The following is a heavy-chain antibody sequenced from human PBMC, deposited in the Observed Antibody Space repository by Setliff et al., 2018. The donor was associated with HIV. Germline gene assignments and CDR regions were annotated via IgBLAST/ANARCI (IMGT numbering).Heavy chain of an antibody. CDR1: GYTFTSYG. CDR2: ISAYNGNT. Sequence: RASVKVSCKASGYTFTSYGISWVRQAPGQGLEWMGWISAYNGNTNYAQKLQGRVTMTTDTSTSTAYMELRSLRSDDTAVYYCAITHDYGEMGSLYYFDYWGQGTLLTVSS. CDR3: AITHDYGEMGSLYYFDY. D-gene: IGHD4-17*01. V-gene: IGHV1-18*01. J-gene: IGHJ4*02.